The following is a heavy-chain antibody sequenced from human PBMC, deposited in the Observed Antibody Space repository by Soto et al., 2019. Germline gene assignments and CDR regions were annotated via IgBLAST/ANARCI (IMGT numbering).Heavy chain of an antibody. J-gene: IGHJ4*02. CDR2: INHSGST. CDR1: GGSFSGYY. CDR3: ARGPKPAASYYFDY. D-gene: IGHD2-2*01. V-gene: IGHV4-34*01. Sequence: LSLTCAVYGGSFSGYYWSWIRQPPGKGLEWIGEINHSGSTNYNPSLKSRVTISVDTSKNQFSLKLSSVTAADTAVYYCARGPKPAASYYFDYWGQGTLVTVSS.